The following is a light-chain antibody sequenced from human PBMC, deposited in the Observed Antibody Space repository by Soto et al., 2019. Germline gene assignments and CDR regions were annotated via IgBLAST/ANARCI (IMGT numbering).Light chain of an antibody. CDR3: QQYHSSPTWT. CDR1: QSISTY. V-gene: IGKV1-39*01. J-gene: IGKJ1*01. CDR2: GAS. Sequence: DIQMTQSPSSLSASVVDRVTITCRASQSISTYLSWYQQKPGKVPKLLIYGASSLQTGVPSRFSGSGSGTEFIFTISSLQPEDFATYYCQQYHSSPTWTFGQGTKVDNK.